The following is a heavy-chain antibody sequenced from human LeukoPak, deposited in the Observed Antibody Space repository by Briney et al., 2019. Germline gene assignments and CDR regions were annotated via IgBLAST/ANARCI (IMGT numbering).Heavy chain of an antibody. Sequence: SVKVSCKASGGTFISYAISWVRQAPGQGLEWMGGIIPIFGTANYAQKFQGRVTIAADESTSTAYMDLSSLSSEDTAVYYCASLPDKYYDSSGYYDGWGQGTLVTVSS. CDR3: ASLPDKYYDSSGYYDG. V-gene: IGHV1-69*13. CDR2: IIPIFGTA. J-gene: IGHJ4*02. CDR1: GGTFISYA. D-gene: IGHD3-22*01.